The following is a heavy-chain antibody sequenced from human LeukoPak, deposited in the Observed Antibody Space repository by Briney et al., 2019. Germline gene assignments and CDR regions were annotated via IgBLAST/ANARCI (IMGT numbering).Heavy chain of an antibody. D-gene: IGHD2-21*01. Sequence: GESLKISCKGSGYRFTSYWIGWVRQMPGIGLEWMGIIYPGDSDTRYSPSFQGHVTISADKSINTAYLQWSSLKASDTAMYYCARHPDLGEAPWGQGTLVTVSS. J-gene: IGHJ5*02. CDR3: ARHPDLGEAP. V-gene: IGHV5-51*01. CDR2: IYPGDSDT. CDR1: GYRFTSYW.